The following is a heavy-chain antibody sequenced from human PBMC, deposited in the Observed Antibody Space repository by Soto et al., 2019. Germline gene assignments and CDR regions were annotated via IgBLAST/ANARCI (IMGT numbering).Heavy chain of an antibody. J-gene: IGHJ4*02. CDR2: INAGNGNT. V-gene: IGHV1-3*01. CDR3: ARGGYYYDSSVYYYFDY. CDR1: GYTFTSYA. Sequence: ASVKVSCKASGYTFTSYAMHWVRQAPGQRLEWMGWINAGNGNTKYSQKFQGRVTITRDTSASTAYMELSSLRSEDTAVYYCARGGYYYDSSVYYYFDYWGQGTLVTVSS. D-gene: IGHD3-22*01.